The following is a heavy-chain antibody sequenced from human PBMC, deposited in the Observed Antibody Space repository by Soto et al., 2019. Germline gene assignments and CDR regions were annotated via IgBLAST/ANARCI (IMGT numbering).Heavy chain of an antibody. CDR2: ISSSGSTI. Sequence: GGSLRLSCSASGFSFSSHSMKWVRQAPGKGLEWVSYISSSGSTIYYADSVKGRFTISRDNAKNSLYLQMNSLRDDDTAVYYCARGRGYCGGTNCYLDYWGQGA. V-gene: IGHV3-48*02. J-gene: IGHJ4*02. CDR3: ARGRGYCGGTNCYLDY. D-gene: IGHD2-21*01. CDR1: GFSFSSHS.